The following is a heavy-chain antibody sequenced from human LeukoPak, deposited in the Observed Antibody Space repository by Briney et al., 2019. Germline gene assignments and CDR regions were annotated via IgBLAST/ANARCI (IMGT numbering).Heavy chain of an antibody. J-gene: IGHJ4*02. V-gene: IGHV3-20*04. CDR3: ARDRGSSWSGGFDY. D-gene: IGHD6-13*01. Sequence: GGSLRLSCAASGFTFDDYGMSWVRQAPGKGLEWVSGINWNGGSTGYADSVKGRFTISRDNAKNSLYLQMNSLRAEDTALYYCARDRGSSWSGGFDYWGQGTLVIVSS. CDR1: GFTFDDYG. CDR2: INWNGGST.